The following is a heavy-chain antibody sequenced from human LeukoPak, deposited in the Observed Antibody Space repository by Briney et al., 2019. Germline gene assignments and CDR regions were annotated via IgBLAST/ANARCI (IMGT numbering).Heavy chain of an antibody. Sequence: ASVKVSCKVSGYTLTELSMHWVRQAPGKGLEWMGGFDPEDGETIYAQKFQGRVTMTEDTSTDTAYMELSSLRPEDTAVYYCATVPIAAAGSSAFDIWGQGTMVTVSS. CDR2: FDPEDGET. J-gene: IGHJ3*02. V-gene: IGHV1-24*01. CDR1: GYTLTELS. D-gene: IGHD6-13*01. CDR3: ATVPIAAAGSSAFDI.